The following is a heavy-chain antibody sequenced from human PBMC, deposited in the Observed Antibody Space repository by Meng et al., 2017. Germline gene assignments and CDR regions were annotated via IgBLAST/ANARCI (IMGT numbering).Heavy chain of an antibody. D-gene: IGHD2-21*02. CDR1: GYTFTGYY. CDR2: INPNSGGT. J-gene: IGHJ4*01. CDR3: ARDFSPYCGGDCYSVNDY. V-gene: IGHV1-2*02. Sequence: ASVKVSCKASGYTFTGYYMHWVRQAPGQGLEWMGWINPNSGGTNYAQKFQGRVTMTRDTSISTAYMELSRLRSDDTAVYYCARDFSPYCGGDCYSVNDYWGRGTLVTVSS.